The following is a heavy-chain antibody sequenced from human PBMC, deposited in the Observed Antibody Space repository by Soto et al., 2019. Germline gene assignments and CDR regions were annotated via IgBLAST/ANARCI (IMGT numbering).Heavy chain of an antibody. D-gene: IGHD4-17*01. CDR3: AHRTTTVTWWFDP. J-gene: IGHJ5*02. Sequence: QITLKESGPTLVKPTQTLTLTCTFSGFSLTTSGVGVGWIRQPPGKALEWLALIYWDDDKRYSPSLKSRLTTPXDXXQNHVFLTLPKMDPADTATYFCAHRTTTVTWWFDPWGQGTLVTVSS. V-gene: IGHV2-5*02. CDR2: IYWDDDK. CDR1: GFSLTTSGVG.